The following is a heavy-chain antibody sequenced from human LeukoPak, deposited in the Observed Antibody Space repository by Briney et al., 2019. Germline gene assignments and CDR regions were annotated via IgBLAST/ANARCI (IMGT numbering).Heavy chain of an antibody. CDR1: GFTVSSNY. Sequence: GGSLRLSCAASGFTVSSNYMSWVRQAPGKGLEWVSVIYSGGSTYYADSVKGRFTISRDNSKNTLYLQMNSLRAEDTAVYYCARDNPPSYYYGSGGGFDPWGQGTLVTVSS. J-gene: IGHJ5*02. CDR3: ARDNPPSYYYGSGGGFDP. D-gene: IGHD3-10*01. CDR2: IYSGGST. V-gene: IGHV3-66*01.